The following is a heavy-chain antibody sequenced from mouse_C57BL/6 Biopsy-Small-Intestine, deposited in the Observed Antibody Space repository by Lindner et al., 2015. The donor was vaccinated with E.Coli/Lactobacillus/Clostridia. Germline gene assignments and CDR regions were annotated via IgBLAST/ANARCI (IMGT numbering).Heavy chain of an antibody. Sequence: VQLQESGPELVKPGASVKISCKASGYSFTGYYMNWVKQSPEKSLEWIGEINPSTGGTTYNQKFKAKATLTVDKSSSTAYMQLKSLTSEDSAVYYCASRKTGNYFDYWGQGTTLTVSS. J-gene: IGHJ2*01. V-gene: IGHV1-42*01. D-gene: IGHD4-1*01. CDR3: ASRKTGNYFDY. CDR1: GYSFTGYY. CDR2: INPSTGGT.